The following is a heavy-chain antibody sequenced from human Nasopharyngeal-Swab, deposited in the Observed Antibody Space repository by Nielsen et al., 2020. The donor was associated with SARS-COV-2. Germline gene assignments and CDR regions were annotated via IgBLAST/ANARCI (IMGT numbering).Heavy chain of an antibody. V-gene: IGHV3-23*01. Sequence: GESLKISCAASGFTFRSYAISWVRQAPGKGLEWVSVISGSDHTTYYADSVKGRFTISRDNSKNTVNLQMNSLRVEDTAIYYCAKVFDSVLRFLEWLPYFDYWGQGTLVTVSS. D-gene: IGHD3-3*01. CDR2: ISGSDHTT. J-gene: IGHJ4*02. CDR1: GFTFRSYA. CDR3: AKVFDSVLRFLEWLPYFDY.